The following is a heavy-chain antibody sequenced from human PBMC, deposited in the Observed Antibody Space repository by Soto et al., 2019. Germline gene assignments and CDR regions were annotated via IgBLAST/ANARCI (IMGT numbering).Heavy chain of an antibody. CDR2: IHYSGDT. V-gene: IGHV4-61*01. CDR3: ARKSLGTGTTDYYFGMDV. Sequence: PSETLSLTCTVSGGSVSSGNYYWSWIRQPPGKGLEWIGHIHYSGDTKYNPSLRSRVTISVDTSKNKFSLKVNSVTAADTAVYYCARKSLGTGTTDYYFGMDVWGQGTTVTVSS. D-gene: IGHD1-7*01. CDR1: GGSVSSGNYY. J-gene: IGHJ6*02.